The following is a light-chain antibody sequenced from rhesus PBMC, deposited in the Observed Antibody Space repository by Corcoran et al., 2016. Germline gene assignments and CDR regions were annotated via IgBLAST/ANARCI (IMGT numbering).Light chain of an antibody. V-gene: IGKV1-69*01. Sequence: DIQMTQSPSPLSASVGDRVTISCRASQGISNWLAWYPQKPGKAPRLLIYRASNLEQGAPARFSGSGSGTEFTLTIRNLQPEDVATYYCQQYDTSPWTFGQGTKVEIK. CDR2: RAS. CDR3: QQYDTSPWT. CDR1: QGISNW. J-gene: IGKJ1*01.